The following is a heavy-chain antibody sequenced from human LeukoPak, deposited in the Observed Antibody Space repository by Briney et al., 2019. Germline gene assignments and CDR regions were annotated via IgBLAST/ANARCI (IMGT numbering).Heavy chain of an antibody. CDR3: ARVTDYNMGGTAFDI. J-gene: IGHJ3*02. V-gene: IGHV1-69*13. CDR1: GGTFSNYA. D-gene: IGHD4-11*01. CDR2: IIPVFGTP. Sequence: SVKVSCKASGGTFSNYAISWVRQAPGQGLEWMGGIIPVFGTPNYAQKFQGRVTISADDSTTTAYMELSSLRSDDTALYYCARVTDYNMGGTAFDIWGQGTMVTVSS.